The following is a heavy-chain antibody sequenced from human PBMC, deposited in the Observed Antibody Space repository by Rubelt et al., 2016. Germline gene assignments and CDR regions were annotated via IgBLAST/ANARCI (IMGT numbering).Heavy chain of an antibody. CDR3: ARGSSYSSSWYWFDP. CDR2: ISAYNGNT. D-gene: IGHD6-13*01. J-gene: IGHJ5*02. V-gene: IGHV1-18*01. Sequence: MGWISAYNGNTNYAQKLLGRVTMTTDTSTSTAYMELRSLRSDDTAVYYCARGSSYSSSWYWFDPWGQGTLVTVSS.